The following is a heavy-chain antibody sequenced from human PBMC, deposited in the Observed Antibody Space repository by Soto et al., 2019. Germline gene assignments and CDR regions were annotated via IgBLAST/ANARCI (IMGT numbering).Heavy chain of an antibody. CDR3: AKGEVVAEDWFDP. CDR1: GFTFSSYG. J-gene: IGHJ5*02. Sequence: QVQLVESGGGVVQPGRSLRLSCAASGFTFSSYGMHWVRQAPGKGLEWVAVISYDGSNKYYVDSVKGRFTISRDNSKNTLYLQMNSLRAEDTAVYYCAKGEVVAEDWFDPWGQGTLVTVSS. V-gene: IGHV3-30*18. D-gene: IGHD2-15*01. CDR2: ISYDGSNK.